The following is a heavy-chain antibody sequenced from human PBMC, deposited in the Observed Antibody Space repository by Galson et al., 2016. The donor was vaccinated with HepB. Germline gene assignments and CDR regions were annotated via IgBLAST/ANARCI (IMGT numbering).Heavy chain of an antibody. J-gene: IGHJ4*02. CDR3: ARGVYGDYVPDY. V-gene: IGHV4-30-4*01. Sequence: TLSLTCTVSGGSISSGDYYWSWIRQPPGKGLEWIGYIYYSGSTYYKPSLKSRVITSVDPSTNQFSLRMSSVTAADPAVYYCARGVYGDYVPDYWGQGILVIVSS. CDR1: GGSISSGDYY. CDR2: IYYSGST. D-gene: IGHD4-17*01.